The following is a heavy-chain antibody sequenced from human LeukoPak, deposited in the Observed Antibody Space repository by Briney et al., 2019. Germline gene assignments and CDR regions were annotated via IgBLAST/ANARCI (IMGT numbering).Heavy chain of an antibody. V-gene: IGHV3-7*03. CDR2: IKQDGGEK. Sequence: GGSLRLSCAASGFTFSSYWMSWVRQAPGKGLEWVANIKQDGGEKYYVDSVKGRFAISRDNAKNSLYLQMNSLRAEDTAVYYCSRVETDLNYYYYYGMDVWGKGTTVTVSS. J-gene: IGHJ6*04. D-gene: IGHD1-1*01. CDR3: SRVETDLNYYYYYGMDV. CDR1: GFTFSSYW.